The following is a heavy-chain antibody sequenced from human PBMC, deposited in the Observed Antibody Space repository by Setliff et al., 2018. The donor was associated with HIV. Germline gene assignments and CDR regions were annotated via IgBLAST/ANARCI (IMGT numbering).Heavy chain of an antibody. CDR2: MSGSTGDT. CDR3: ANRLRGYNKWYYFDY. V-gene: IGHV3-23*01. D-gene: IGHD1-1*01. J-gene: IGHJ4*02. Sequence: SLKISCAASGFTFNSYAMSWVRQAPGKGLEWVATMSGSTGDTYYADSVKGRFTISRDNSKNTLSLQMNSLGAEDTAVYYCANRLRGYNKWYYFDYWGQGTLVTVSS. CDR1: GFTFNSYA.